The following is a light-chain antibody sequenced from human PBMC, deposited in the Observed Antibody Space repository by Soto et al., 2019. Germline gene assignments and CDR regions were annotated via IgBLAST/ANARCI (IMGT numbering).Light chain of an antibody. V-gene: IGKV3-11*01. Sequence: EIVFTQSPSTLSLSPGERATLSCRASQSVSSYLAWYQQKPGQPPRLLIYDASNRATGIPARFSGSGSGTDFTLTISSLEPEDFAVYYCQQRSNWPITFGQGTRLEIK. CDR1: QSVSSY. CDR3: QQRSNWPIT. J-gene: IGKJ5*01. CDR2: DAS.